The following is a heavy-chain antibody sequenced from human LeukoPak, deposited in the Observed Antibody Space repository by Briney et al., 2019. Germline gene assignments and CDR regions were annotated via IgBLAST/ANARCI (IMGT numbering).Heavy chain of an antibody. CDR2: IRYDGSNK. V-gene: IGHV3-30*02. Sequence: GGSLRLSCAASGFTFSSYGMHWVRQAPGKGREWGAFIRYDGSNKYYADSVKGRFTISRDNSKNTLYLQMNSLRAEDTAVYYCAKDRLRYFDWLLSWGQGTLVTVSS. D-gene: IGHD3-9*01. J-gene: IGHJ4*02. CDR3: AKDRLRYFDWLLS. CDR1: GFTFSSYG.